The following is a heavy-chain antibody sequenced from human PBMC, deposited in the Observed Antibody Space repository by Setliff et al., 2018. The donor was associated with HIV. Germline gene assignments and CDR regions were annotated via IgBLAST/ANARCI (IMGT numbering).Heavy chain of an antibody. V-gene: IGHV1-18*01. J-gene: IGHJ4*02. CDR3: ARARYGGFDH. CDR1: GYNFDSFG. CDR2: ISGYSGQT. D-gene: IGHD3-16*01. Sequence: SVKVSCKASGYNFDSFGVIWVRQAPGQGLEWMGWISGYSGQTKDAQKFQGRLIMTTDTATSTSYMEMRSLRSDDTAIYYCARARYGGFDHWGQGSLVTVSS.